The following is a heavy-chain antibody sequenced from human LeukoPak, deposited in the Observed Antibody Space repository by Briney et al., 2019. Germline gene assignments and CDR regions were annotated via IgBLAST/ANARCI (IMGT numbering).Heavy chain of an antibody. CDR1: GYTFTSYG. Sequence: ASVKVSCKASGYTFTSYGISWVRQAPGQGLEWMGWISAYNGNTNYAQKLQGRVTMTEDTSTDTAYMELSSLRSEDTAVYYCATTVLQPDAFDIWGQGTMVTVSS. J-gene: IGHJ3*02. D-gene: IGHD2/OR15-2a*01. CDR2: ISAYNGNT. V-gene: IGHV1-18*01. CDR3: ATTVLQPDAFDI.